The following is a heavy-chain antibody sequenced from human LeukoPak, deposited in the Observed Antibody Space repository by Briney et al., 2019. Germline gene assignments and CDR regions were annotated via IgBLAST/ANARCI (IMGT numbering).Heavy chain of an antibody. D-gene: IGHD2-2*01. J-gene: IGHJ4*02. CDR2: IRYDGSNK. CDR1: GFTFSSYG. CDR3: AKDILRYCSSTSCRGGFDY. Sequence: PGGSLTLSCAASGFTFSSYGMHWVRQAPGKGLEWVAFIRYDGSNKYYADSVKGRFTISRDNSKNTLYLQINTLRAEDTAVYYRAKDILRYCSSTSCRGGFDYWGQGTVVTVSS. V-gene: IGHV3-30*02.